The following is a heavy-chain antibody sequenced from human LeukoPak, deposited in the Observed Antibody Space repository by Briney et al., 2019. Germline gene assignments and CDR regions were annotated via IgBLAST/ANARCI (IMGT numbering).Heavy chain of an antibody. J-gene: IGHJ1*01. Sequence: GGSLRLSCAASGFTFSDYYMNWIRQAPGRGLEWVANVQHIGGETYYVDSVKGRFTISRDNAKNSVYLQMNSLGADDTAVYYCATYSILNAREFRYWGQGTLVTVTS. CDR3: ATYSILNAREFRY. CDR1: GFTFSDYY. V-gene: IGHV3-7*01. CDR2: VQHIGGET. D-gene: IGHD4-11*01.